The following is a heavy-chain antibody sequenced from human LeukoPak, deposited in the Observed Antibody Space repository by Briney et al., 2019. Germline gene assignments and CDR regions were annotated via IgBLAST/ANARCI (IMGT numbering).Heavy chain of an antibody. CDR1: GGSVSGHY. CDR2: IYASGSA. D-gene: IGHD6-19*01. Sequence: SETLSLTCAVSGGSVSGHYWDWIRQPPAKGLEWIGYIYASGSANYHPSLKSRVTISLDTSENHVSLRLTSVTAEDTAVYYCAREAPGGSGWTYFDYWGQGSLVTVSS. CDR3: AREAPGGSGWTYFDY. J-gene: IGHJ4*02. V-gene: IGHV4-59*02.